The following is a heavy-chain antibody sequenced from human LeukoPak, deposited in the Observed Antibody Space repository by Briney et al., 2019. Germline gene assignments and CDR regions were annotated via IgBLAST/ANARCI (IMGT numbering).Heavy chain of an antibody. CDR3: ARDGGSSGWYVWFDP. V-gene: IGHV3-48*04. J-gene: IGHJ5*02. D-gene: IGHD6-19*01. CDR1: GFTFSSYS. Sequence: PGGSLRLSCAASGFTFSSYSMNWVRQAPGKGLEWVSYISSSGSTIYYADSVKGRFTISRDNAKNSLYLQMNSLRAEDTAVYYCARDGGSSGWYVWFDPWGQGTLVTVSS. CDR2: ISSSGSTI.